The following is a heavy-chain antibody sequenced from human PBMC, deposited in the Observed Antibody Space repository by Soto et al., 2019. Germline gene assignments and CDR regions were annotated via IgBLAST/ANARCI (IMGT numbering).Heavy chain of an antibody. CDR2: INAGNGNT. Sequence: QVQLVQSGAEEKKPGASVKVSCKASGYTFSDYAIHWVRQAPGKRPEWMGWINAGNGNTKYSQKFQGRVTITRDTSASTAYMELSSLGSEDTAVYYCAGGTPVWFDPWGQGTLVTVSS. CDR1: GYTFSDYA. V-gene: IGHV1-3*05. J-gene: IGHJ5*02. CDR3: AGGTPVWFDP. D-gene: IGHD3-16*01.